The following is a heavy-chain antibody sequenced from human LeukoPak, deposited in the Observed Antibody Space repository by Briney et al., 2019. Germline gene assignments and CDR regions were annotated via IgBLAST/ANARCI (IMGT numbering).Heavy chain of an antibody. CDR1: GGSISSYY. V-gene: IGHV4-59*12. CDR2: IYYSGST. D-gene: IGHD6-6*01. Sequence: SETLSLTCTVSGGSISSYYWSWIRQPPGKGLEWIGYIYYSGSTNYNPSLKSRVTISLDTSKNQFSLKLSSVTAADTAIYYCARDFSSSSTVYYYYYMDVWGKGTTVTISS. CDR3: ARDFSSSSTVYYYYYMDV. J-gene: IGHJ6*03.